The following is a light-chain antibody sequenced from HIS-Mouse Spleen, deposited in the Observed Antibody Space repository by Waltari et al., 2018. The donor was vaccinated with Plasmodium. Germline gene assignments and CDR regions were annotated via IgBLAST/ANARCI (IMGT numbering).Light chain of an antibody. CDR1: NLGSKS. CDR3: QVWDSSSDHPDVV. Sequence: SYVLTQPPSVSVAPGKTARITCGGNNLGSKSVHWSPQKPGQAPVLVVYDDSDRPSGIPERFSGSNSGNTATLTISRVEAGDEADYYCQVWDSSSDHPDVVFGGGTKLTVL. J-gene: IGLJ2*01. CDR2: DDS. V-gene: IGLV3-21*03.